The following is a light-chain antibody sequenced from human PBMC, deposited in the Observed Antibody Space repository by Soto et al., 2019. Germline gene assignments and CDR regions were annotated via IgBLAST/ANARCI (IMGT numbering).Light chain of an antibody. V-gene: IGLV1-40*01. Sequence: QSVLTQPPSVSGAPGQRVTIPCTGSSSNIGAGYDVHWYQQLPGTAPKLLIYGNSNRPSGVPDRFSGSKSGTSASLAIAGLQAEYEADSYCQSYDSSLSGYVFGTGTKLTVL. CDR3: QSYDSSLSGYV. CDR2: GNS. CDR1: SSNIGAGYD. J-gene: IGLJ1*01.